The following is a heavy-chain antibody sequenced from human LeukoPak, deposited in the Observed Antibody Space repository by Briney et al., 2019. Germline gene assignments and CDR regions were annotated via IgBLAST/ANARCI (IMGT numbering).Heavy chain of an antibody. CDR1: GGSISSSSYY. D-gene: IGHD3-10*01. CDR3: ARRGSGKYFDQ. CDR2: IYYSGGT. V-gene: IGHV4-39*07. Sequence: PSETLSLTCTVSGGSISSSSYYWGWIRQPPGKGLEWIGSIYYSGGTYYNPSLKSRVTISVDTSNNQFSLKLRSVTAADTAVYYCARRGSGKYFDQWGQGTLVTVSS. J-gene: IGHJ4*02.